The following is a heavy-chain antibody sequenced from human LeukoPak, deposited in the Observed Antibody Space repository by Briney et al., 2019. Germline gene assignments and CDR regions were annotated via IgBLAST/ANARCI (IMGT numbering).Heavy chain of an antibody. J-gene: IGHJ4*02. CDR2: IYPGDSDT. Sequence: GESLKISCKGSGYSFTSYWIGWVRQMPGKGLEWMGIIYPGDSDTRYSPSFQGQVTISADKSISTAYLQWSSLKASDTAMYYCARSPGDYGGYDWAFDYWGQGTLVTVSS. D-gene: IGHD5-12*01. CDR1: GYSFTSYW. CDR3: ARSPGDYGGYDWAFDY. V-gene: IGHV5-51*01.